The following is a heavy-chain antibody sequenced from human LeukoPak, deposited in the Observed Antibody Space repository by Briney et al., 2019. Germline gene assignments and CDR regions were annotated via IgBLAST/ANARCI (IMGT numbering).Heavy chain of an antibody. J-gene: IGHJ4*02. CDR2: ISARDGST. D-gene: IGHD4-17*01. CDR3: AKLLNDYGDYYFDY. Sequence: GGSLRLSCAASRFSFSDYSMNWVRQAPGQGLDWVSAISARDGSTYYADSVKGRFTISRDNSKNTLYLQMNSLRAEDTAVYYCAKLLNDYGDYYFDYWGQGTLVTVSS. V-gene: IGHV3-23*01. CDR1: RFSFSDYS.